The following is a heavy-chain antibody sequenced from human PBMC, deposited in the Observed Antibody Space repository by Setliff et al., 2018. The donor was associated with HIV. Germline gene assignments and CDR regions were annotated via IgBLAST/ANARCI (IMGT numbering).Heavy chain of an antibody. CDR2: IYYSGNT. CDR1: GGSSSSSSFY. V-gene: IGHV4-39*01. Sequence: SETLSLTCTVSGGSSSSSSFYWGWIRQPPGKGLEWIGSIYYSGNTYYNPSLKSRVTISVDTSKNQFSLKPSSVTAADTAVYYCARPFDWGSSHPLGYWSQGTLVTVSS. D-gene: IGHD3-9*01. CDR3: ARPFDWGSSHPLGY. J-gene: IGHJ4*02.